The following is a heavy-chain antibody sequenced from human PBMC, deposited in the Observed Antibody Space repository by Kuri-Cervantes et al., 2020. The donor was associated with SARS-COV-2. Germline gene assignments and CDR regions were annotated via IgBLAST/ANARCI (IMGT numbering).Heavy chain of an antibody. J-gene: IGHJ4*02. D-gene: IGHD7-27*01. V-gene: IGHV3-48*02. CDR2: ISTSSRTI. CDR3: ARDKDWGFDY. Sequence: GGSLRLSCTASGFTFGDYAMNWVRQAPGKGLEWVSYISTSSRTIYYADSVKGRFTISRDNAKNSLYLQMNSLGDEDTAVYYCARDKDWGFDYWGQGTPVTVSS. CDR1: GFTFGDYA.